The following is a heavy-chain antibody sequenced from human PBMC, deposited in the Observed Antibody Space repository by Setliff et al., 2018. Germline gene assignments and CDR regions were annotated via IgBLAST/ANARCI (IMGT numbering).Heavy chain of an antibody. CDR3: ARIHLLLWFGELLSGWFDP. CDR2: IYYSGST. V-gene: IGHV4-39*07. D-gene: IGHD3-10*01. Sequence: PSETLSFTCTVSGGSISSSSYYWGWIRQPPGKGLEWIGSIYYSGSTYYNPSLKSRVTISVDTSKNQFSLKLSSVTAADTAVYYCARIHLLLWFGELLSGWFDPWGQGTLVTVSS. J-gene: IGHJ5*02. CDR1: GGSISSSSYY.